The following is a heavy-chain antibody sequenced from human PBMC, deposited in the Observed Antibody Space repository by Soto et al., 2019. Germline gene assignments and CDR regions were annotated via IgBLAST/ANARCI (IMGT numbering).Heavy chain of an antibody. Sequence: EVQLVESGGGLVQPGGSLRLSCAASGFSFSSHWMTWVRQAPGKGLEWVANIKEDGTQQYYVDSVKGRFTISRDNAKNSLSLQRISLRAEYTAVYFCVRYGIYCTNYDCMGDAFDVWGQGTVVTVSS. CDR2: IKEDGTQQ. D-gene: IGHD2-8*01. J-gene: IGHJ3*01. V-gene: IGHV3-7*01. CDR3: VRYGIYCTNYDCMGDAFDV. CDR1: GFSFSSHW.